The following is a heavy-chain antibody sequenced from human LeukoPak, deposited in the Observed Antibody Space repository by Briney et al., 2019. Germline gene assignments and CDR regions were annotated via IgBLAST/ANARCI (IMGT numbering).Heavy chain of an antibody. CDR3: AGAYCGGDCYLRQFDY. Sequence: SETLSPTCTVSGGSISSYYWSWIRQPPGKGLEWIGYIYYSGSTNYNPSLKSRVTISVDTSKNQFSLKLSSVTAADTAVYYCAGAYCGGDCYLRQFDYWGQGTLVTVSS. CDR1: GGSISSYY. J-gene: IGHJ4*02. D-gene: IGHD2-21*02. CDR2: IYYSGST. V-gene: IGHV4-59*01.